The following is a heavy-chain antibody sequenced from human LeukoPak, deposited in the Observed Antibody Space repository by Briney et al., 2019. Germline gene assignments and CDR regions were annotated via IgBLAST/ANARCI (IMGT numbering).Heavy chain of an antibody. CDR2: ISSRSDGT. J-gene: IGHJ4*02. V-gene: IGHV3-23*01. CDR1: GFTFTSNA. Sequence: GGSLRLSCATSGFTFTSNAMSWVRQAPGEGLEWVSAISSRSDGTNSPHSVKRRFAISRDHSKITLYLHMNRLRAEAPAIYYGAKETCGGHSAFFDEWGQGTLLTVPS. D-gene: IGHD4-23*01. CDR3: AKETCGGHSAFFDE.